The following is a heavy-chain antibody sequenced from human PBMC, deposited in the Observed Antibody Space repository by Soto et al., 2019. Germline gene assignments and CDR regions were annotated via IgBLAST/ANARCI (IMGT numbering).Heavy chain of an antibody. CDR2: INPNSGHR. D-gene: IGHD3-22*01. CDR3: ARDRLRGYDSSGFYS. J-gene: IGHJ5*02. CDR1: GYSFRSYG. V-gene: IGHV1-18*01. Sequence: QVQLVQSGGELRRPGASVKVSCEAFGYSFRSYGINWVRQAPGQGLEWMGWINPNSGHRNYAPKFEDRLTMTTSTSANTVSLELKNLKSDDTAIYYCARDRLRGYDSSGFYSWGQGTRVSVSS.